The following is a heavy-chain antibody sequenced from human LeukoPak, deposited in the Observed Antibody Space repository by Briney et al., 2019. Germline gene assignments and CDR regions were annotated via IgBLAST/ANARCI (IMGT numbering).Heavy chain of an antibody. CDR1: GYTFTSYG. Sequence: ASVKVSCKASGYTFTSYGISWVRQAPGQGLEWMGWISAYNGDTNYAQKLKGRITMTTDTSTCTAYMELRSLRSDDTAVYYCARNGLTTGAKSYYYYMDVWGKGTTVTVSS. J-gene: IGHJ6*03. CDR2: ISAYNGDT. V-gene: IGHV1-18*01. D-gene: IGHD1-1*01. CDR3: ARNGLTTGAKSYYYYMDV.